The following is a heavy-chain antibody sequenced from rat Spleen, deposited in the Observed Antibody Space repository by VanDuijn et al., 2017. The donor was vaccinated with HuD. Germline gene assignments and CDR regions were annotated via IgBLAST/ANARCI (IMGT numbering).Heavy chain of an antibody. D-gene: IGHD5-1*01. CDR1: GFIFSDYY. J-gene: IGHJ2*01. CDR3: ARHLTGSPLFDY. CDR2: ISYDGSSI. V-gene: IGHV5-29*01. Sequence: EVRLVESDGGLVQPGRSLKLSCAASGFIFSDYYMAWVRQAPTKGLEWVATISYDGSSIYYRDSVKGRITISRDNAKSTLYLQMDSLRSEDTATYYCARHLTGSPLFDYWGQGVMVTVSS.